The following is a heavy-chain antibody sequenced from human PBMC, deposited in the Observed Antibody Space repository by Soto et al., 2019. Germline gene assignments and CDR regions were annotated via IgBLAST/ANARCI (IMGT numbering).Heavy chain of an antibody. J-gene: IGHJ4*02. CDR3: ARADRACTISTCAN. V-gene: IGHV3-7*01. D-gene: IGHD2-8*01. Sequence: GGSLRLSCAASGFTFSSDWMSWVRQAPGKGLEWVANIKQDGSEKYYVDSVKGRFTVSRDNAKNSLYLQMNSLRAEDTAVYYCARADRACTISTCANWGQGTLVTVSS. CDR2: IKQDGSEK. CDR1: GFTFSSDW.